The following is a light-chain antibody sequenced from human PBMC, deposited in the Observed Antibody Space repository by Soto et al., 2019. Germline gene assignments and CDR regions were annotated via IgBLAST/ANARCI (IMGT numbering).Light chain of an antibody. CDR2: DAS. J-gene: IGKJ5*01. CDR3: QKRSNWPRT. CDR1: QSVSSY. V-gene: IGKV3-11*01. Sequence: EIVLTQSPATLSLSPGERATLSCRASQSVSSYLAWYQQKPGQAPRLLIYDASNRATGIPARFSGSESGTDLMLTISGLEPEDFAGSNCQKRSNWPRTFGQGTRLEIK.